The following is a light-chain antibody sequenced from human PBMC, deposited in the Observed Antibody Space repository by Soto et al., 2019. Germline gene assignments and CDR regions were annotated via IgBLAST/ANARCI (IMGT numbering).Light chain of an antibody. J-gene: IGKJ2*01. CDR1: QSISSY. CDR2: ASS. CDR3: QQSYSTPV. Sequence: DIQMTQSPSSLSASVGDRVTITCRASQSISSYLNWYQQKPGKAPKLLIYASSSLQSGVPSRFSGSGSGTDFTLTISILQLEDFVIYYWQQSYSTPVFGQGTKLEIK. V-gene: IGKV1-39*01.